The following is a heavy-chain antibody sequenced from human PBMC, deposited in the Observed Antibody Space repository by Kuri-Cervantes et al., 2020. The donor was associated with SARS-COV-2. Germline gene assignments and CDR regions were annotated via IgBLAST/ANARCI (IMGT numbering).Heavy chain of an antibody. D-gene: IGHD2-2*01. CDR2: ISSSSSTI. Sequence: GESLKISCAASGFTFSSYGMHWVRQAPGKGLEWVSYISSSSSTIYYADSVKGRFTISRDNAKNSLYLQMNSLRAEDTAVYYCAKDLCSSTSCSTYDAFDIWGQGTMVTVSS. J-gene: IGHJ3*02. CDR1: GFTFSSYG. CDR3: AKDLCSSTSCSTYDAFDI. V-gene: IGHV3-48*01.